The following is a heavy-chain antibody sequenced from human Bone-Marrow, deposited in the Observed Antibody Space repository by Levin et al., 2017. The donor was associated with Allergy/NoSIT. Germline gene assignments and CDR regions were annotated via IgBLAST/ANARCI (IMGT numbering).Heavy chain of an antibody. CDR3: AHSPGGYCSSTSCLNWFDP. CDR2: IYWNDDK. CDR1: GFSLSTSRVG. J-gene: IGHJ5*02. D-gene: IGHD2-2*01. V-gene: IGHV2-5*01. Sequence: SGPTLVKPTQTLTLTCTFSGFSLSTSRVGVGWIRQPPGKALEWLALIYWNDDKRYSPSLKSRLTITKDTSKNQVVLTMTNMDPVDTASYYCAHSPGGYCSSTSCLNWFDPWGQGTLVTVSS.